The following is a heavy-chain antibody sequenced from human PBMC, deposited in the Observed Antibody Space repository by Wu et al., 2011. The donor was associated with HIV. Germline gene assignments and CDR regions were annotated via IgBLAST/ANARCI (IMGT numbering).Heavy chain of an antibody. V-gene: IGHV1-69*04. J-gene: IGHJ4*02. CDR2: IIPILDTP. D-gene: IGHD2-8*01. CDR3: SQEGDADRRGRES. Sequence: EVKEANGSSVKVLLRGFWRRLHHLSESIGCGQALGQGLEWMGRIIPILDTPDYTQKFQGRVKITADKSTSTAYMELSSLKSEDTAVYFCSQEGDADRRGRESWGQGTLVIVSS. CDR1: RRLHHLS.